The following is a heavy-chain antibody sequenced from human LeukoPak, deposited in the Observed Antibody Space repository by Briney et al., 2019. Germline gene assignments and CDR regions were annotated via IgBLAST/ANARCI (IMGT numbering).Heavy chain of an antibody. V-gene: IGHV4-4*09. Sequence: SETLSLTCTVSGGSISSYYWSWIRQTPGKGLEWIGNIYISGIINYNPSLRSRVTISEDTSKNQFSLRLSSVTAADTAVYYCAKTWIPGRWFYPWGQGTLVTVSS. J-gene: IGHJ5*02. CDR1: GGSISSYY. D-gene: IGHD2-2*03. CDR2: IYISGII. CDR3: AKTWIPGRWFYP.